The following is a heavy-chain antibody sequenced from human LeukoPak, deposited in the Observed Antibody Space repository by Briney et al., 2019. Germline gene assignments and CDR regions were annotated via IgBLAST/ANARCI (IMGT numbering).Heavy chain of an antibody. J-gene: IGHJ4*02. V-gene: IGHV3-53*01. CDR1: GFTVRSNY. D-gene: IGHD4-17*01. Sequence: PGGSLRLSCTASGFTVRSNYMSWVRQAPGKGLEWVSIIYSGGSTYYADSVKGRFTISRDNSKNTLYLQMNSLRAEDTAVYYCARMVNGDLSANDYWGQGTLVTVSS. CDR3: ARMVNGDLSANDY. CDR2: IYSGGST.